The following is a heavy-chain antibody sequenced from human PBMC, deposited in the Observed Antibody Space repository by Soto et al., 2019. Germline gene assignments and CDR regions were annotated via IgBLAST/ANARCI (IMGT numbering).Heavy chain of an antibody. Sequence: SETLSLPCSVSGDSISGIDYYWTWIRQHPEKGLEWIGNIYFRGNTYYSPSLESRLTISVDPSKNQFSLKLTSVTAADTAVYYCAREGGSYDSGGYLIRGAFDIWGQGTMVTVSS. CDR2: IYFRGNT. V-gene: IGHV4-31*03. J-gene: IGHJ3*02. D-gene: IGHD3-22*01. CDR3: AREGGSYDSGGYLIRGAFDI. CDR1: GDSISGIDYY.